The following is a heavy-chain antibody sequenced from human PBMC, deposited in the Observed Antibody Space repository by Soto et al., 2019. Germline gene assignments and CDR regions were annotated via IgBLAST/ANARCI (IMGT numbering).Heavy chain of an antibody. Sequence: ASVKVSCKVSGYTLTELSMHWVRQAPGKGLEWMGGFDPEDGETIYAQKFQGRVTMTEDTSTDTAYMELSSLRSEDTAVYYCATDLISSGPSMVRGVTDDAFDIWGQGTMVTVSS. CDR1: GYTLTELS. J-gene: IGHJ3*02. V-gene: IGHV1-24*01. CDR2: FDPEDGET. D-gene: IGHD3-10*01. CDR3: ATDLISSGPSMVRGVTDDAFDI.